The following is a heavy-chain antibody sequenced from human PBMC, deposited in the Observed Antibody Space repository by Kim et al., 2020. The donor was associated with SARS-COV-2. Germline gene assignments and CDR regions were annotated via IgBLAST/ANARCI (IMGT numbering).Heavy chain of an antibody. Sequence: GSTTSYADSVKGRFTISRDNAKNTVSLQMNSLTAEDTAVYYCARGTYFMTWGQGTLVTVSS. D-gene: IGHD1-26*01. CDR2: GSTT. V-gene: IGHV3-74*01. J-gene: IGHJ5*02. CDR3: ARGTYFMT.